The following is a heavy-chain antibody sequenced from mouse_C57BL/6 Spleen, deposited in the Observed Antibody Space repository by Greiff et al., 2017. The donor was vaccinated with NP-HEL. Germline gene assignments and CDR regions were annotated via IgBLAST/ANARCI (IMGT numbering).Heavy chain of an antibody. Sequence: EVQLVESGGGLVKPGGSLKLSCAASGFTFSSYAMSWVRQTPEKRLEWVATISDGGSYTYYPDNVKGRFTISRDNAKNNLYLQMSHLKSEDTAMYYCARDGIGFAYWGQGTLVTVSA. V-gene: IGHV5-4*01. CDR2: ISDGGSYT. J-gene: IGHJ3*01. CDR1: GFTFSSYA. CDR3: ARDGIGFAY.